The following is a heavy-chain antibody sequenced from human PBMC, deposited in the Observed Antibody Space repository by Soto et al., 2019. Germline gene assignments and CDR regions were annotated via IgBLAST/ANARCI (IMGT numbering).Heavy chain of an antibody. Sequence: PGGSLRLSCAVSGFYFNNYGINWVRQAPGKGLEWVSSVSKSDYKYYADSVKGRFTISRDNSKNTLYLQMNSLRAEDTAVYYCARDPMAAGYFDYWGQGTLVTVSS. CDR3: ARDPMAAGYFDY. V-gene: IGHV3-21*01. CDR1: GFYFNNYG. CDR2: VSKSDYK. D-gene: IGHD6-13*01. J-gene: IGHJ4*02.